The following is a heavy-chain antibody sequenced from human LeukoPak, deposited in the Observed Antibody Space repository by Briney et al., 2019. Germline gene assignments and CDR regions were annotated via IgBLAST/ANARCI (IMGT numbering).Heavy chain of an antibody. CDR2: IYTSGST. J-gene: IGHJ3*02. CDR3: ASELDYYDSSGYYISRRDI. D-gene: IGHD3-22*01. V-gene: IGHV4-4*07. Sequence: SETLSLTCTVSGGSISSYYWSWIRQPAGKGLEWIGRIYTSGSTNYNPSLKSRVTMSVDTSKNQFSLKLSSVTAADTAGYYCASELDYYDSSGYYISRRDIWGQGTMVTVSS. CDR1: GGSISSYY.